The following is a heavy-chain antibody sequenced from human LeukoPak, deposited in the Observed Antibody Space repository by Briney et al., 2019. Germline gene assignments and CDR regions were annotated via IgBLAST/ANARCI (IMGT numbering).Heavy chain of an antibody. CDR3: ATSTAAAGTD. J-gene: IGHJ4*02. Sequence: GGSLRLSCAASGFTFSNLWMSWVRQAPGMGLKWVANIKQDGSEKYYVDSVKGRFTISRDNAQNSLYLQMNSLRAEDTAIYYCATSTAAAGTDWGQGTLVTVSS. CDR1: GFTFSNLW. CDR2: IKQDGSEK. V-gene: IGHV3-7*03. D-gene: IGHD6-13*01.